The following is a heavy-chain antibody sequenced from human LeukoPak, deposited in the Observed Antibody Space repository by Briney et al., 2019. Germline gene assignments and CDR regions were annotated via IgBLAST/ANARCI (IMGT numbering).Heavy chain of an antibody. Sequence: SGGSLRLSCAASGFTFSSYAMNWVRQAPGKRLEWVSVISGSGGTTYYADSVKGRFTISRDNSKNMLYLQMNSLRAEDTAVYYCAKRVGGVNNFDYWGQGTLVTVSS. V-gene: IGHV3-23*01. J-gene: IGHJ4*02. CDR1: GFTFSSYA. D-gene: IGHD3-16*01. CDR2: ISGSGGTT. CDR3: AKRVGGVNNFDY.